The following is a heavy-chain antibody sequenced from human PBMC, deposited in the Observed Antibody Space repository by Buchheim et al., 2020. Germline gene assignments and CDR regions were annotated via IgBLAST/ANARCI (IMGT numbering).Heavy chain of an antibody. Sequence: EVQLVESGGGLVQPGGSLRLSCAASGFTFSSYWMSWVRQAPGKGLEWVANIKQDGSEKYYVDSVKGRFTISRDNAKTSLYLQMNSLRAEDTAVYYCARDRFLEWLPDLEDYWGQGTL. CDR2: IKQDGSEK. CDR1: GFTFSSYW. D-gene: IGHD3-3*01. J-gene: IGHJ4*02. CDR3: ARDRFLEWLPDLEDY. V-gene: IGHV3-7*01.